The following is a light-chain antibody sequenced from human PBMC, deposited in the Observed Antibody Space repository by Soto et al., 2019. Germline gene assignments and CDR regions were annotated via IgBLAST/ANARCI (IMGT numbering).Light chain of an antibody. J-gene: IGKJ2*01. Sequence: DIQMTQPPSSLSASVGDRVTITCRASQSISNYLNWYQQKPGKVPKLLTNGVSSLQSAVTSRFRGSEPGTDFSLGTSSLQPEDFAKSDCQQSSRTPQSFGQGTKLEMK. V-gene: IGKV1-39*01. CDR1: QSISNY. CDR2: GVS. CDR3: QQSSRTPQS.